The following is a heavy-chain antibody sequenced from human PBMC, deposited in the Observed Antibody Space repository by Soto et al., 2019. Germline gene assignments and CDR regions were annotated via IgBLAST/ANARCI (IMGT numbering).Heavy chain of an antibody. CDR1: GFTFSGSA. Sequence: GGSLRLSCAASGFTFSGSAMHWVRQASGKGLEWVGRIRSKANSYATAYAASVKGRFTISRDDSKNTAYLQMNSLKTEDTAVYYCTRLGYCSGGSCYGNYYGMDVWGQGTTVTVSS. J-gene: IGHJ6*02. CDR2: IRSKANSYAT. V-gene: IGHV3-73*01. D-gene: IGHD2-15*01. CDR3: TRLGYCSGGSCYGNYYGMDV.